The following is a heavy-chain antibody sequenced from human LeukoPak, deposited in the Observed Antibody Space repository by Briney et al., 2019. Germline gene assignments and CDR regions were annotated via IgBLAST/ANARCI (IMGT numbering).Heavy chain of an antibody. V-gene: IGHV1-2*02. CDR1: GYTFIGYY. CDR2: IDPNSGGT. D-gene: IGHD1-26*01. Sequence: ASVKVSCKASGYTFIGYYMHWVRQAPGQGLEWMGWIDPNSGGTNYAQKFQGRVTMTRDTSISTAYMELSRLRSDDTAVYYCAREWELAYFDYWGQGTLVTVSS. CDR3: AREWELAYFDY. J-gene: IGHJ4*02.